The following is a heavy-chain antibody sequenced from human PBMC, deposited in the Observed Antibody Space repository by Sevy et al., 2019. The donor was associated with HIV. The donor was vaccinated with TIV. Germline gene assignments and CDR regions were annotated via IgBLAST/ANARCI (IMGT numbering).Heavy chain of an antibody. CDR3: AKQRGGSSSGWYIGDGMDV. J-gene: IGHJ6*02. CDR1: GFTFSSYA. D-gene: IGHD6-19*01. CDR2: ISGSGGST. V-gene: IGHV3-23*01. Sequence: GGSLRLSCAASGFTFSSYAMSWVRQAPGKGLEWVSAISGSGGSTYYADSVKGRFTISRDNSKNTLYLQMNSLRAEDTAVYYCAKQRGGSSSGWYIGDGMDVWGQGTTVTVSS.